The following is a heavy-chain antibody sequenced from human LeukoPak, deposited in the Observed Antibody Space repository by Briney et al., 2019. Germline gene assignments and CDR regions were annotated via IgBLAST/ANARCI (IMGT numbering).Heavy chain of an antibody. CDR1: GGTFSSYT. Sequence: ASVKVSCKASGGTFSSYTINWVRQAPGQGLEWMGGIIPVFGTANYVQKFQGRVTITADKSTSTAYMELSSLRSEGTAVYYCARDIHDSSGHGAFDIWGQGTMVTVSS. V-gene: IGHV1-69*06. CDR2: IIPVFGTA. D-gene: IGHD3-22*01. J-gene: IGHJ3*02. CDR3: ARDIHDSSGHGAFDI.